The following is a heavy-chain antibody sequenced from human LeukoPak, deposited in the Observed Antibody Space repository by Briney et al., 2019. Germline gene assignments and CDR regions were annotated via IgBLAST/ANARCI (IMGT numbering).Heavy chain of an antibody. J-gene: IGHJ3*02. CDR2: INPNSGGT. V-gene: IGHV1-2*02. D-gene: IGHD1-26*01. CDR3: ARGRGSGDAFEI. Sequence: ASVNVSCKPSGYTFTGYYMHWVRQAPGQGHECVGWINPNSGGTKYAQKFQGRVTMTRDTSVSTAYVELSRLRSDDTAVYYCARGRGSGDAFEIWGQGTMVTVSS. CDR1: GYTFTGYY.